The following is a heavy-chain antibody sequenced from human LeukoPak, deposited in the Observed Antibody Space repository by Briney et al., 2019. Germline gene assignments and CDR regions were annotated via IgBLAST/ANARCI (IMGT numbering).Heavy chain of an antibody. V-gene: IGHV3-21*01. CDR1: GFTFSSYS. CDR3: ATYYYDTRGYFYDAFDI. Sequence: GGSLRLSCAASGFTFSSYSMNWVRQAPGKGLEWVSSISSSSSYIYYADSVKGRFTISRDNAKNSLYLQMNSLRAEDTAVYYCATYYYDTRGYFYDAFDIWGQGTMVTVSS. CDR2: ISSSSSYI. D-gene: IGHD3-22*01. J-gene: IGHJ3*02.